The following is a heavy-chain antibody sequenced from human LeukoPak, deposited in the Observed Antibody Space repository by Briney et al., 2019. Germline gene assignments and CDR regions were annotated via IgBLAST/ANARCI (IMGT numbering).Heavy chain of an antibody. V-gene: IGHV3-23*01. CDR1: GFTFSSYA. J-gene: IGHJ4*02. D-gene: IGHD3-3*01. CDR2: ISGSGGST. CDR3: AKDPPYYDFWSGYYH. Sequence: PGGSLRLSCAASGFTFSSYAMSWVRQAPGKGLEWVSAISGSGGSTYYADSVKGRFTISRDNSKNTLYLQMNGLRAEDTAVYYCAKDPPYYDFWSGYYHWGQGTLVTVSS.